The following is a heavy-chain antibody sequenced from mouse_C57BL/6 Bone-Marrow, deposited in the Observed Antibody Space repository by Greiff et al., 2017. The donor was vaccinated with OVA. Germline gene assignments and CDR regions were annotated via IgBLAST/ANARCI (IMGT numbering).Heavy chain of an antibody. CDR2: IYPRSGNT. J-gene: IGHJ1*03. CDR1: GYTFTSYG. Sequence: QVQLQQSGAELARPGASVKLSCKASGYTFTSYGISWVKQRTGQGLEWIGEIYPRSGNTYYNEKFKGKATLTADKSSSTAYMELRSLTSEDSAVYFCARSIYYYGSRYFDVWGTGTTVTVSS. V-gene: IGHV1-81*01. D-gene: IGHD1-1*01. CDR3: ARSIYYYGSRYFDV.